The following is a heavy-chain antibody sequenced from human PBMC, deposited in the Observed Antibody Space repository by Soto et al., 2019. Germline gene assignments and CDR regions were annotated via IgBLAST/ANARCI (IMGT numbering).Heavy chain of an antibody. CDR1: GGSFSGYY. Sequence: SETLSLTCAVYGGSFSGYYWSWIRQPPGKGLEWIGEINHSGSTNYNPSLKSRVTISVDTSKNQFSLKLSSVTAADTAVYYCARRGHSGWKTFDYWGQGTLVTVSS. CDR3: ARRGHSGWKTFDY. CDR2: INHSGST. D-gene: IGHD6-19*01. J-gene: IGHJ4*02. V-gene: IGHV4-34*01.